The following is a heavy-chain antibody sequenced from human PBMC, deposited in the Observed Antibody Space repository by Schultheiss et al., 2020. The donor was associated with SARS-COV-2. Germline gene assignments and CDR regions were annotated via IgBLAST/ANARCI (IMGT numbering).Heavy chain of an antibody. CDR1: GYTFTSYG. J-gene: IGHJ5*02. V-gene: IGHV1-18*01. CDR3: AAGYYYGSGSYWSWFDP. CDR2: INPNSGGT. Sequence: ASVKVSCKASGYTFTSYGISWVRQAPGQGLEWMGWINPNSGGTNYAQKFQGRVTMTEDTSTDTAYMELSSLRSEDTAVYYCAAGYYYGSGSYWSWFDPWGQGTLVTVSS. D-gene: IGHD3-10*01.